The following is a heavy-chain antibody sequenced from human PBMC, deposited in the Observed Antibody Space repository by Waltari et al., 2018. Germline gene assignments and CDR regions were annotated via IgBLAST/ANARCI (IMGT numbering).Heavy chain of an antibody. D-gene: IGHD2-15*01. Sequence: QVQLVQSGAEVKKPGASVKVSCKASGYTFTSYYMHWVRQAPGQGLEWMGIINPSGGSTSYAQKFRGRVTMTRDTSTSTVYMELSSLRSEDTAVYYCARVTMVDPHYYGMDVWGQGTTVTVSS. CDR1: GYTFTSYY. J-gene: IGHJ6*02. CDR3: ARVTMVDPHYYGMDV. V-gene: IGHV1-46*01. CDR2: INPSGGST.